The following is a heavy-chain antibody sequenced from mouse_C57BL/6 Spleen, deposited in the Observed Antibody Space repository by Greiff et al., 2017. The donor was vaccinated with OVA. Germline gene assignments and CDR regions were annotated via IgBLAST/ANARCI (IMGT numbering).Heavy chain of an antibody. CDR1: GYTFTSYW. J-gene: IGHJ2*01. V-gene: IGHV1-5*01. CDR3: TSGYYGNTWGY. D-gene: IGHD2-1*01. Sequence: VQLQQSGTVLARPGASVKMSCKPSGYTFTSYWMHWVKQRPGQGLEWIGAIYPGNSDTSYNQKFKGKAKLTAVTSASTAYMELSSLTNEDSAVYYCTSGYYGNTWGYWGQGTTLTVSS. CDR2: IYPGNSDT.